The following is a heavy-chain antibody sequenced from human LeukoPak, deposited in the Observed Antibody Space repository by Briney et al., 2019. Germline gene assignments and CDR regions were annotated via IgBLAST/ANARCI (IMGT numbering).Heavy chain of an antibody. CDR1: GYRFTSYW. CDR2: IYPGDSDT. CDR3: ARPAVAGTSGLVWFDP. Sequence: GESLKISCKGSGYRFTSYWIGWVRQMPGKGLEWMGIIYPGDSDTRYSPSFQGQVTISADKSISTAYLQWSSLKASDTAMYYCARPAVAGTSGLVWFDPWGQGTLVTVSS. J-gene: IGHJ5*02. D-gene: IGHD6-19*01. V-gene: IGHV5-51*01.